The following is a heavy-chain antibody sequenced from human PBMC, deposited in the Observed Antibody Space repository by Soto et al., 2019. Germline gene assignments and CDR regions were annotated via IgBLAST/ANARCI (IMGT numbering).Heavy chain of an antibody. D-gene: IGHD1-7*01. CDR3: ARGPLDWNYTYYFDY. J-gene: IGHJ4*02. Sequence: ASVKVSCKASGCTFTSYYMHWVRQAPGQGLEWMGIINPSGGSTSYAQKFQGRVTMTRDTSTSTVYMELSSLRSEDTAVYYCARGPLDWNYTYYFDYWGQGTLVTVSS. CDR1: GCTFTSYY. V-gene: IGHV1-46*01. CDR2: INPSGGST.